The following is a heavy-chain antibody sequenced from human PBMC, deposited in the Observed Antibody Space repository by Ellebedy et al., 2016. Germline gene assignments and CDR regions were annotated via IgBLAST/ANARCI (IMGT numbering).Heavy chain of an antibody. CDR2: INHSGST. CDR3: ASLRGIYRSDYFDY. D-gene: IGHD3-16*01. J-gene: IGHJ4*02. CDR1: GGSFSGYY. Sequence: SETLSLXXAVYGGSFSGYYWSWIRQPPGKGLEWIGEINHSGSTNYNPSLKSRVTISVDTSKNQFSLKLSSVTAADTAVYYCASLRGIYRSDYFDYWGQGTLVTVSS. V-gene: IGHV4-34*01.